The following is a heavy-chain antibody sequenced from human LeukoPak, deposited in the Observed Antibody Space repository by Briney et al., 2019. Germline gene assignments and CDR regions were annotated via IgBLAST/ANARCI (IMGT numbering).Heavy chain of an antibody. CDR1: GGSISSYY. V-gene: IGHV4-34*01. Sequence: SETLSLTCTVSGGSISSYYWSWIRQPPGKGLEWIGEINHSGSTNYNPSLKSRVTISVDTSKNQFSLKLSSVTAADTAVYYCAANPGFWYYYYGMDVWGQGTTVTVSS. CDR3: AANPGFWYYYYGMDV. CDR2: INHSGST. D-gene: IGHD3-3*01. J-gene: IGHJ6*02.